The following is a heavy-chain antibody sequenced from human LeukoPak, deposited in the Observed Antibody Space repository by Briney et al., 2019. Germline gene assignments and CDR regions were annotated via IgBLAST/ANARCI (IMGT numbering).Heavy chain of an antibody. CDR2: INHSGST. V-gene: IGHV4-34*01. D-gene: IGHD3-22*01. CDR1: GGSFSGYY. Sequence: SETLSLTCAVHGGSFSGYYWSWIRQPPGKGLEWIGEINHSGSTNYNPSLKSRVTISVDTSKNQSSLKLSSVTAADTAVYYCARGYDSSGYYYFIWGQGTLVTVSS. J-gene: IGHJ4*02. CDR3: ARGYDSSGYYYFI.